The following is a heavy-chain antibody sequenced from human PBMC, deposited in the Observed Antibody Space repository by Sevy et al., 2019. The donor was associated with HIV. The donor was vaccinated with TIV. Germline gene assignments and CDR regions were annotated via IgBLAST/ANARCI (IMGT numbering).Heavy chain of an antibody. CDR2: ISGSGGST. Sequence: GGSLRLSCAASGFTFSSYAMSWVRQAPGKGLEWVSAISGSGGSTYYADSVKGRFTISRDNSKNTRYLQMNRLRAEDTAVYYCAKDGYKPSVGDENYYYYYMDVWGKGTTVTVSS. CDR1: GFTFSSYA. CDR3: AKDGYKPSVGDENYYYYYMDV. D-gene: IGHD1-20*01. V-gene: IGHV3-23*01. J-gene: IGHJ6*03.